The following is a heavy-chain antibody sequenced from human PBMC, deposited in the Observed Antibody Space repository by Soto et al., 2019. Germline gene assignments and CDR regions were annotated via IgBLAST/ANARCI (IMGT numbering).Heavy chain of an antibody. CDR2: INHSGST. V-gene: IGHV4-34*01. Sequence: SETLSLTCAVYGGSFSGYYWTWIRQPPGKGLEWIGEINHSGSTNYNPSLKSRVTISVDTSKNQFSPKLSSVTAADTAVYYCARDPRWELPYSFDYWGQGTLVTVSS. J-gene: IGHJ4*02. CDR1: GGSFSGYY. CDR3: ARDPRWELPYSFDY. D-gene: IGHD1-26*01.